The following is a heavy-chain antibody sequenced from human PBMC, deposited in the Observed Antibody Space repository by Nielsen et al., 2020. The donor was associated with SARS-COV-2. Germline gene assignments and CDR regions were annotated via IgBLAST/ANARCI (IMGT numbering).Heavy chain of an antibody. V-gene: IGHV1-18*04. CDR3: ARIGAYYGSGTYPDY. D-gene: IGHD3-10*01. J-gene: IGHJ4*02. CDR1: GFTFTTYG. Sequence: ASVQVSCKASGFTFTTYGISWVRQAPGQGLEWMGWISGYNGNTNYAQKFQGRVSMTTDTSTSTGYMELRSLRSDDTAVYYCARIGAYYGSGTYPDYWGQGTLVTVSS. CDR2: ISGYNGNT.